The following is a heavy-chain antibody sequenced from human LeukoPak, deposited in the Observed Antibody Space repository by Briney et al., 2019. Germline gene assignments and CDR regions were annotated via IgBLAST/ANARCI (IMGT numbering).Heavy chain of an antibody. CDR1: SGSISSYY. V-gene: IGHV4-59*01. J-gene: IGHJ4*02. D-gene: IGHD3-22*01. Sequence: SETLSLTCTVSSGSISSYYWSWILQSPGKGLEWIGYIYYSGNTNYNPSLKSRVTISVDTSKNQFSLKLSSVTAADTAVYYCARDRRIDYYDSSGYLDYWGQGTLVTVSS. CDR2: IYYSGNT. CDR3: ARDRRIDYYDSSGYLDY.